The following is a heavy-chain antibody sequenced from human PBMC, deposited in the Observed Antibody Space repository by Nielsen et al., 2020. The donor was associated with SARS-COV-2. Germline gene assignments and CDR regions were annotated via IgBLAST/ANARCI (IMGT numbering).Heavy chain of an antibody. CDR2: INWNGGST. V-gene: IGHV3-20*04. CDR1: GFTFDDYG. Sequence: GESLKISCAASGFTFDDYGMSWVRQAPGKGLEWVSGINWNGGSTGYADSVKGRFTISRDNAKNSLYLQMNSLRAEDTALYYCAKLVAVAGDSHFDYWGQGTLVTVSS. CDR3: AKLVAVAGDSHFDY. D-gene: IGHD6-19*01. J-gene: IGHJ4*02.